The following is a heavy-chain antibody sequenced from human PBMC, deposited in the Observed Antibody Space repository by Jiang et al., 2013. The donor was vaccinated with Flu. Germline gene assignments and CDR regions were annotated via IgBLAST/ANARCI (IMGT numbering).Heavy chain of an antibody. CDR2: IYNNARI. CDR1: GGSISGYY. D-gene: IGHD4/OR15-4a*01. V-gene: IGHV4-59*01. CDR3: ARGRDYGGGSGLSYIDY. Sequence: PGLVKPSETLSLTCSVPGGSISGYYWNWVRQSPGKGLEWIAYIYNNARIIYNPSLKSRVTILLDTSKKQVSLRLSSVTAADTATYCCARGRDYGGGSGLSYIDYWGQGTLVTVSS. J-gene: IGHJ4*02.